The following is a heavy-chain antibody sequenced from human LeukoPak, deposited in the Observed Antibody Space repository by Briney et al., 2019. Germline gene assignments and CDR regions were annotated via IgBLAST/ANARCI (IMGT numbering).Heavy chain of an antibody. D-gene: IGHD3-3*01. CDR2: ISGSGGST. CDR3: ARGVHTQLRSYYDFWSGYSTGSYYYYMDV. CDR1: GFTFSSYS. V-gene: IGHV3-23*01. Sequence: PGGSLRLSCAASGFTFSSYSMNWVRQAPGKGLEWVSAISGSGGSTYYADSVKGRFTISRDNSKNTLYLQMNSLRAEDTAVYYCARGVHTQLRSYYDFWSGYSTGSYYYYMDVWGKGTTVTVSS. J-gene: IGHJ6*03.